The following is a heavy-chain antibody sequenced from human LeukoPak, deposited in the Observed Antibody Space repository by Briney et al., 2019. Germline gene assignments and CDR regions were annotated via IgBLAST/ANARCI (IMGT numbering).Heavy chain of an antibody. CDR2: IHYTGTI. J-gene: IGHJ4*02. D-gene: IGHD3-10*01. V-gene: IGHV4-59*08. Sequence: SETLSLTCTVSGASLSGHYWGWFRQPPGKGLEWIGNIHYTGTICYNPSLKSRIIISLDTSNSQFYLKLRSLTAADTAVYSCARVPGRSPDFWSPGTLVTVSS. CDR3: ARVPGRSPDF. CDR1: GASLSGHY.